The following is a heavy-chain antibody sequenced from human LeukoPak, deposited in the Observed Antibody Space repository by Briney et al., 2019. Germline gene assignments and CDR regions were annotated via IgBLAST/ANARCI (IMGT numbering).Heavy chain of an antibody. J-gene: IGHJ4*02. V-gene: IGHV3-23*01. Sequence: GGSLRLSCAASGFTFSSYVMSWVRQAPGKGLEWVSSISGRGGSTFYADPVKGRFTISRDISPNIVYLQMDSLRVDDTAVYYCARHIDSSHYPFDYWGQGTLVTVSS. CDR2: ISGRGGST. D-gene: IGHD6-13*01. CDR3: ARHIDSSHYPFDY. CDR1: GFTFSSYV.